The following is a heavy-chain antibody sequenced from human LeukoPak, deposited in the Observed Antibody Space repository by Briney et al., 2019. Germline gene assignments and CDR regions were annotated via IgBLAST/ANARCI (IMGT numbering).Heavy chain of an antibody. Sequence: GGSLRLSCAASGFTFSSYGMSWVRQAPGKGLEWVSAISGSGGSTYYADSVKGRFTISRDNSKNTLYLQMNSLRAEDTAVYYCAKVLWFGELSFALWGQGTLVTVSS. D-gene: IGHD3-10*01. CDR2: ISGSGGST. V-gene: IGHV3-23*01. CDR3: AKVLWFGELSFAL. J-gene: IGHJ4*02. CDR1: GFTFSSYG.